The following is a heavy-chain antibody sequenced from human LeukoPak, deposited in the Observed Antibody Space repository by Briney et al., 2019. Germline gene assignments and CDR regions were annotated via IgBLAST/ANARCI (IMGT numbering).Heavy chain of an antibody. J-gene: IGHJ4*02. CDR2: INSDGSST. D-gene: IGHD4-23*01. CDR3: AKDGEGGGVSPPHFDY. V-gene: IGHV3-74*01. Sequence: GGSLRLSCAASGFTFSSYWMHWVRQAPGKGLVWVSRINSDGSSTSYADSVKGRFTISRDNAKNTLYLQMNSLRAEDTAVYYCAKDGEGGGVSPPHFDYWGQGTLVTVSS. CDR1: GFTFSSYW.